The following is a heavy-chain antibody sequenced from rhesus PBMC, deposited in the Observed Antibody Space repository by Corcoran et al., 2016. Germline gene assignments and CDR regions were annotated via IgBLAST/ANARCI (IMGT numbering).Heavy chain of an antibody. CDR1: GGSISSGYYY. Sequence: QVQLQESGPGLVKPSETLSLTCAVSGGSISSGYYYWSWIRQPPGKGLEWIGYITYSGSTSYNPSLKSRVPISRVTSKNQFSLKLSSVTAADTAVYYCARAYSWNTPPGGYFEFWGQGALVTVSS. V-gene: IGHV4-122*02. CDR2: ITYSGST. J-gene: IGHJ1*01. D-gene: IGHD1-20*01. CDR3: ARAYSWNTPPGGYFEF.